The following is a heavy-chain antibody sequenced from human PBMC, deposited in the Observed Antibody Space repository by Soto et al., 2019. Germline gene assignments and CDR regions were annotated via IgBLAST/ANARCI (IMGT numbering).Heavy chain of an antibody. CDR1: GFTFSSCA. Sequence: PGGSLRLSCAASGFTFSSCAMGWVRQAPGKGLEWVSDIIDSGGSTYYADSVKGRFTISRDNSKSTLYLQMNSLRAEDTAVYYCARDPGQQLAYNWFDPWGQGTLVTVSS. J-gene: IGHJ5*02. V-gene: IGHV3-23*01. CDR2: IIDSGGST. D-gene: IGHD6-13*01. CDR3: ARDPGQQLAYNWFDP.